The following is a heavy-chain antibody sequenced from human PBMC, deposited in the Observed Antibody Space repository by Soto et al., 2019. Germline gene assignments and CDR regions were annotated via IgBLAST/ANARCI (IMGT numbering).Heavy chain of an antibody. CDR1: GGSISSGGYY. CDR2: IYYSGST. V-gene: IGHV4-31*03. CDR3: AASITGTSFDY. J-gene: IGHJ4*02. D-gene: IGHD1-7*01. Sequence: QVQLQESGPGLVKPSQTLSLTCTVSGGSISSGGYYWSWIRQHPGKGLEWIGYIYYSGSTYYNPSLKSRVTISADTSKNQFSMKLSSVTAADTAVYYGAASITGTSFDYWGQGTLVTVSS.